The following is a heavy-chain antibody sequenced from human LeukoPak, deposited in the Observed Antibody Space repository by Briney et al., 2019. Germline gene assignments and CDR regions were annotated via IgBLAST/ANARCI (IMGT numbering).Heavy chain of an antibody. D-gene: IGHD3-22*01. CDR2: ISSSGSTI. J-gene: IGHJ4*02. V-gene: IGHV3-48*01. Sequence: GGSLRLSCTATRFILSDYGLHWVRQAPGKGLEWVSYISSSGSTIYYADSVKGRFTISRDNAKNSLYLQMNSLRAEDTAVYYCARGPNSSGYYSHPFDYWGQGTLVTVSS. CDR3: ARGPNSSGYYSHPFDY. CDR1: RFILSDYG.